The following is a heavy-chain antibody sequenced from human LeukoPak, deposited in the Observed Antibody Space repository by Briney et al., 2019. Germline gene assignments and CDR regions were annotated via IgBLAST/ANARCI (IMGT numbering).Heavy chain of an antibody. V-gene: IGHV3-21*01. CDR1: GFTFSSYS. CDR3: ARAKMPGIQTAGRVNYFEF. D-gene: IGHD6-13*01. Sequence: GGSLRLSCAASGFTFSSYSMNWVRQAPGKGLEWVSSISSSSSYIYYADSVKGRFTISRDNAKNSLYLQMNSLRVGDTAVYYCARAKMPGIQTAGRVNYFEFWGQGTLVTVSS. CDR2: ISSSSSYI. J-gene: IGHJ4*02.